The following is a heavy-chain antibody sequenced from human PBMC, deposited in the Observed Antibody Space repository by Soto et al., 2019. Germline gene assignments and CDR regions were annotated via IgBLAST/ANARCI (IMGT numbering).Heavy chain of an antibody. V-gene: IGHV3-7*05. CDR1: GFTFSSCW. CDR3: ARGITTIRGVIDF. CDR2: VNQDGSEI. D-gene: IGHD3-10*01. J-gene: IGHJ4*02. Sequence: GSLRLSCAASGFTFSSCWMNWVRQAPGKGLEWVANVNQDGSEIYYVDSVRGRFTLSRDNSKNSLYLQMNSLRAEDTAMYYCARGITTIRGVIDFWGQGTLVTVSS.